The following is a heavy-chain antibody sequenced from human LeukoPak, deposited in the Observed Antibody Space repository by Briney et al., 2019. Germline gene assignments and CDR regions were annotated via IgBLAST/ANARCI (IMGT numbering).Heavy chain of an antibody. V-gene: IGHV1-2*02. CDR2: INPNSGGT. CDR1: GYTFTGHY. J-gene: IGHJ5*02. Sequence: GASVKVSCKASGYTFTGHYIHWVRQAPGQGLEWMGWINPNSGGTSYAQKFQGRVTMTRDTSINTAYMELNRLKSDDAAVFNCARQMTSSFIWLDPWGQGTLVTVSP. D-gene: IGHD3-10*01. CDR3: ARQMTSSFIWLDP.